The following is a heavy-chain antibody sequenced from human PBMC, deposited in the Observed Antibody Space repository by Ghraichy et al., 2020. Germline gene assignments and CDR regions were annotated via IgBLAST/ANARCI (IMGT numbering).Heavy chain of an antibody. Sequence: LSLTCAASGFTFSSYEMNWVRQAPGKGLEWISYINTSGKTKYYADSVRGRFTISRDNAKNSLFLQMNTLRAGDTAVYYCARVGTGYASGWGTYYYYGRAVWGQGPPVPVPS. CDR1: GFTFSSYE. D-gene: IGHD6-19*01. CDR3: ARVGTGYASGWGTYYYYGRAV. J-gene: IGHJ6*02. CDR2: INTSGKTK. V-gene: IGHV3-48*03.